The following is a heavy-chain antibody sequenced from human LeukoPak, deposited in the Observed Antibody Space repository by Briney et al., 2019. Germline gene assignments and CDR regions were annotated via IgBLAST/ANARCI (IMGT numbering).Heavy chain of an antibody. D-gene: IGHD3-22*01. Sequence: SETLSLTCAVYGGSFSGHYWSWIRQPPGKGLEWIGEINHSGSTNYNPSLKSRVTISVDTSKNQFSLKLSSVTAADTAVYYCAVNYYDSSGYTWGQGTLVTVSS. V-gene: IGHV4-34*01. CDR2: INHSGST. CDR1: GGSFSGHY. CDR3: AVNYYDSSGYT. J-gene: IGHJ5*02.